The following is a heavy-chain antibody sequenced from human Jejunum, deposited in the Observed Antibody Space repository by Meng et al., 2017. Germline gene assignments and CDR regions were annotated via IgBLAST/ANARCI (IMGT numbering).Heavy chain of an antibody. V-gene: IGHV1-2*06. CDR1: GYTLNGFY. CDR2: IHTNTGDT. J-gene: IGHJ4*02. Sequence: QGQMEQSGAAVRKPGASAKVSCRASGYTLNGFYMHWVRQAPGQGLEWMGRIHTNTGDTNNPQNFKGSITLTRDPSTVYMEVNRLRSDDTAMYYCAGRSYNYDDYFDFWRRGTLVTVSS. CDR3: AGRSYNYDDYFDF. D-gene: IGHD5-24*01.